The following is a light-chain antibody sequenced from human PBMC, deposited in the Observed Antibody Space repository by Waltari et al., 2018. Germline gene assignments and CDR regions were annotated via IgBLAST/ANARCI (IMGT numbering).Light chain of an antibody. J-gene: IGKJ1*01. CDR1: QSLLHSNGNNY. V-gene: IGKV2-28*01. CDR2: LGS. CDR3: MQSLQALWT. Sequence: DMVWTQSPPTLLVTPAEPPATTSSSTQSLLHSNGNNYLDWYLQKPGQSPQLLIYLGSNRASGVPDRFSGSGSGTDFTLKISRVEAEDVGVYYCMQSLQALWTFGQGTKVEIK.